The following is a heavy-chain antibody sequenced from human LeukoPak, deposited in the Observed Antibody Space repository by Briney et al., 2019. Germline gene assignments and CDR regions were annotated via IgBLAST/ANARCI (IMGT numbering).Heavy chain of an antibody. Sequence: GGSLRLSCAASGFTVSSNYMSWVRQAPGKGLEWVSVIYSGGSTYYADSVKGRFTISRDNSKNTLFLQMNSLRAEDTAVYYCARDGSYYGFHRDWGQGTLVTVSS. D-gene: IGHD1-26*01. CDR1: GFTVSSNY. CDR3: ARDGSYYGFHRD. CDR2: IYSGGST. J-gene: IGHJ4*02. V-gene: IGHV3-53*01.